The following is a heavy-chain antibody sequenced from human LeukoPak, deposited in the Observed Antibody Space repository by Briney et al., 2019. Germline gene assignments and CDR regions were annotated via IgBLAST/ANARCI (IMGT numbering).Heavy chain of an antibody. CDR2: INHSGST. CDR3: AADYDILTASGFDP. V-gene: IGHV4-34*01. J-gene: IGHJ5*02. CDR1: GGSFSGYY. Sequence: SETLSLTCAVYGGSFSGYYWSWIRQPPGKGLEWIGEINHSGSTNYNPSLKSRVTISVDMSKNQFSLKLSSVTAADTAVYYCAADYDILTASGFDPWGQGTLVTVSS. D-gene: IGHD3-9*01.